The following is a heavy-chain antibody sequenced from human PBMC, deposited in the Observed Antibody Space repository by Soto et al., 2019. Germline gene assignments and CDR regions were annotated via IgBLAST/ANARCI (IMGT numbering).Heavy chain of an antibody. CDR2: FRAGGDDGTT. J-gene: IGHJ4*02. CDR1: GFTFSSYS. V-gene: IGHV3-23*01. Sequence: XGSLILSCVASGFTFSSYSMSWVRQAPGKGLEWVSGFRAGGDDGTTYYADSVKGRFTISRDNSKNTLFLQMNSLRAEDTAIYYCAKKVNSGSGSQYFDYFGQGTLVTVSS. CDR3: AKKVNSGSGSQYFDY. D-gene: IGHD3-10*01.